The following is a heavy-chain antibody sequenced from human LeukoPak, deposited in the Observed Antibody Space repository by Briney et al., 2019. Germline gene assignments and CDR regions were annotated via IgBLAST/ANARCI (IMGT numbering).Heavy chain of an antibody. CDR2: INPDGSVG. CDR1: GFRFSYYW. D-gene: IGHD1-26*01. J-gene: IGHJ4*02. CDR3: ARATYSHTTWHY. Sequence: GGSLRLSCAASGFRFSYYWMSWVRQAPGKGLEWVASINPDGSVGKYEDSVEGRFTISRDNAKNSLYLQMNTPRAEDTALYYCARATYSHTTWHYWGQGTLVTVSS. V-gene: IGHV3-7*01.